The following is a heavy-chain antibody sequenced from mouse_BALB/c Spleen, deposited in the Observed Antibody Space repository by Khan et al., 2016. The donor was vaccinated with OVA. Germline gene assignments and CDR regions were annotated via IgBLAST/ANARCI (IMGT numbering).Heavy chain of an antibody. Sequence: QVQLQQSGAELVKPGASVRLSCKASGYSFTSYYLSWVKQRPGHGLEWIGDINPSNGGTHFHEKFKPQVTLTVDKSSSTAYMQLSSLTSEDSAGYYCTRSGYGTFAYWGQGTLVTVSA. CDR3: TRSGYGTFAY. CDR2: INPSNGGT. CDR1: GYSFTSYY. D-gene: IGHD2-1*01. J-gene: IGHJ3*01. V-gene: IGHV1S81*02.